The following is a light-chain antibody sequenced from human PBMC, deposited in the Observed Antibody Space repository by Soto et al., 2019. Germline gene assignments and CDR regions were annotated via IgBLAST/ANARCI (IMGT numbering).Light chain of an antibody. V-gene: IGKV3-11*01. CDR3: QQRSNWPPEST. Sequence: EIVLTQSPATLSLSPGERATLSCRASQSVSSYLAWYQQKPGQAPRLLIYDASNRATGIPARFSGSGSGTDCALTISSLGPEDFAVYYCQQRSNWPPESTFGQGTKLEIK. CDR1: QSVSSY. CDR2: DAS. J-gene: IGKJ2*02.